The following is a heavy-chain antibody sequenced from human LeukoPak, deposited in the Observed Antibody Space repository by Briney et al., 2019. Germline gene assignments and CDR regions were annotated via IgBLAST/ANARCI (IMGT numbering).Heavy chain of an antibody. CDR3: AASPDYYDSNGYSYYFDY. Sequence: SVKVSFKASGFTFTSSAVQWVRQARGQRLEWIGWIVVGSGNTNYAQKFQERVTITRDMSTSTAYMELSSLRSEDTAVYYRAASPDYYDSNGYSYYFDYWGQGTLVTVSS. CDR1: GFTFTSSA. J-gene: IGHJ4*02. CDR2: IVVGSGNT. V-gene: IGHV1-58*01. D-gene: IGHD3-22*01.